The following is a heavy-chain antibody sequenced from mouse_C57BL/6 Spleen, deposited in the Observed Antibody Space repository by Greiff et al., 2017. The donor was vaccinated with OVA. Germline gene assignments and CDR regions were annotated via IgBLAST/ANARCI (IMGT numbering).Heavy chain of an antibody. V-gene: IGHV5-9-1*02. Sequence: EVNVVESGEGLVKPGGSLKLSCAASGFTFSSYAMSWVRQTPEKRLEWVAYISSGGDYIYYADTVKGRFTISRDNARNTLYLQMSSLKSEDTAMYYCTRDNSWYFDVWGTGTTVTVSS. CDR1: GFTFSSYA. CDR2: ISSGGDYI. J-gene: IGHJ1*03. CDR3: TRDNSWYFDV. D-gene: IGHD1-3*01.